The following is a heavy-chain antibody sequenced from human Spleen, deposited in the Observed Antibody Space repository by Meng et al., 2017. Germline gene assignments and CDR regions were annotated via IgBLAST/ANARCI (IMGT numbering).Heavy chain of an antibody. CDR2: ISGSSGNT. CDR1: GFTLSNYW. J-gene: IGHJ4*02. V-gene: IGHV3-23*01. CDR3: AKVYGDYEYSFDY. D-gene: IGHD4-17*01. Sequence: GGSLRLSCAASGFTLSNYWMSWVRQAPGKGLQWVSAISGSSGNTYYADSVRGRFIISRDKSKNTLYLQMNSLRAEDTAVYYCAKVYGDYEYSFDYWGQGTLVTVSS.